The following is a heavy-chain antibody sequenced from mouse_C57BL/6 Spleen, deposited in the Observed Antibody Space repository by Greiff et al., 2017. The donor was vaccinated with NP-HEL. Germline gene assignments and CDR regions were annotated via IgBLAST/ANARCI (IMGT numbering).Heavy chain of an antibody. CDR1: GYSITSGYY. V-gene: IGHV3-6*01. J-gene: IGHJ2*01. CDR2: ISYDGSN. CDR3: ARDAAGNYIDY. Sequence: EVKLMESGPGLVKPSQSLSLTCSVTGYSITSGYYWNWIRQFPGNKLEWMGYISYDGSNNYNPSLKNRISITRDTSKNQFFLKLNSVTTEDTATYYCARDAAGNYIDYWGQGTTLTVSS.